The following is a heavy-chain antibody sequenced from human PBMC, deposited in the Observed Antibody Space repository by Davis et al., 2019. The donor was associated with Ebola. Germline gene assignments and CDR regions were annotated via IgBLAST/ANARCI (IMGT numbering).Heavy chain of an antibody. D-gene: IGHD1-26*01. CDR3: ARAAYSGSYGDNWFDP. CDR2: INPSGGST. CDR1: GYTFPSYY. J-gene: IGHJ5*02. Sequence: SVTVSCKASGYTFPSYYMHWVRQAPGQGLEWMGIINPSGGSTSYAQKFQGRVTMTRDTSTSTVYMELSSLRSEDTAVYYCARAAYSGSYGDNWFDPWGQGTLVTVSS. V-gene: IGHV1-46*01.